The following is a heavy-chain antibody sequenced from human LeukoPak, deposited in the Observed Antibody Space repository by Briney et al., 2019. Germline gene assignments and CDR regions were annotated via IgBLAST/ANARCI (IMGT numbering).Heavy chain of an antibody. Sequence: PSETLSPTCAVYGGSFSGYYWSWIRQPPGKGLEWIGEINHSGSTNYNPSLKSRVTISVDTSKNQFSLKLSSVTAADTAVYYCARGAGNWGYGFGVVINYYYYYMDVWGKGTTVTVSS. D-gene: IGHD3-3*01. V-gene: IGHV4-34*01. J-gene: IGHJ6*03. CDR3: ARGAGNWGYGFGVVINYYYYYMDV. CDR2: INHSGST. CDR1: GGSFSGYY.